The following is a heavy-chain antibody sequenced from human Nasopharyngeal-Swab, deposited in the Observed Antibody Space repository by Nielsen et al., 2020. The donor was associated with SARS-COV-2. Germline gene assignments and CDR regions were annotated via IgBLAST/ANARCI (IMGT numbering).Heavy chain of an antibody. D-gene: IGHD6-6*01. CDR2: IFPLYGSV. CDR3: ARGIEYSSSSWFEY. V-gene: IGHV1-69*13. CDR1: GGTLTTYS. Sequence: SVKVSCKPSGGTLTTYSIAWVRQAPGQGLGWMGRIFPLYGSVDYAQRFQGRVTITADESTNTAHMELSSLRSEDTAMYYCARGIEYSSSSWFEYWGQGTLVTVSS. J-gene: IGHJ4*02.